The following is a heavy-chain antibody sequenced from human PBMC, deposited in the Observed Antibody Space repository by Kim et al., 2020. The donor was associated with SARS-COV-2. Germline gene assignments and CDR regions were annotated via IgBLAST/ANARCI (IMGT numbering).Heavy chain of an antibody. CDR2: A. D-gene: IGHD4-17*01. CDR3: ARGPGDYLHY. Sequence: ANYEQKCQGRVTITADKSTGTAYMELRSLRSEDTAVYYCARGPGDYLHYWGQGTLVTVSS. V-gene: IGHV1-69*02. J-gene: IGHJ4*02.